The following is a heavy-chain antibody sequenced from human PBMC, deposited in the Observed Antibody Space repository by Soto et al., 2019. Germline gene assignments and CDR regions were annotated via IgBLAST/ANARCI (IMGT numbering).Heavy chain of an antibody. D-gene: IGHD2-8*01. V-gene: IGHV3-23*01. CDR1: GFSFSSFA. CDR2: VSGSADST. J-gene: IGHJ6*02. CDR3: AKTRGAMIYAISVYEMDV. Sequence: EVQLLESGGGFIHPGGSLRLSCAASGFSFSSFAMNWVRQAPGKGLEWVSIVSGSADSTFYADSVNGRYTISRDNSKSTLYLQINRLRADDTAVYYCAKTRGAMIYAISVYEMDVWGQGTTVTVSS.